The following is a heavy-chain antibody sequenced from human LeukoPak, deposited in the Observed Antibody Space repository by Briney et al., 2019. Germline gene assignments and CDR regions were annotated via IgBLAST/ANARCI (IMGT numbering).Heavy chain of an antibody. V-gene: IGHV1-69*06. CDR3: ATQPTVTSSLDWYFDL. CDR1: GYTFTSYA. Sequence: SVKVSCKASGYTFTSYAISWVRQAPGQGLEWMGGIIPIFGTANYAQKFQGRVTITADKSTSTAYMELSSLRSEDTAVYYCATQPTVTSSLDWYFDLWGRGTLVTVSS. D-gene: IGHD4-17*01. CDR2: IIPIFGTA. J-gene: IGHJ2*01.